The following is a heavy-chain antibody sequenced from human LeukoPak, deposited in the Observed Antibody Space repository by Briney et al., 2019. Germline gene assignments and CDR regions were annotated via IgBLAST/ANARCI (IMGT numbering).Heavy chain of an antibody. CDR2: TSSSGSTL. J-gene: IGHJ4*02. Sequence: GGSLRLSCVVSGFTFSSFEMNWVRQAPGRGLEWVSYTSSSGSTLYYADSVKGRFSISRDNAKNSLYLQMNSLRAEDTAVYYCVRGLDYNVAWVYWGQGTLVTVSS. CDR3: VRGLDYNVAWVY. D-gene: IGHD3-10*01. CDR1: GFTFSSFE. V-gene: IGHV3-48*03.